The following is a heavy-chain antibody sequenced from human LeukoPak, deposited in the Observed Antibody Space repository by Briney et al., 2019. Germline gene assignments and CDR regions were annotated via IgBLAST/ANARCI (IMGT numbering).Heavy chain of an antibody. Sequence: ASVKVSCKASGYTFTSHAMHWVRQAPGQRLEWMGWINAGNGNTKYSQKFQGRVTITRDTSASTAYMELSSLRSEDTAVYYCARVFPGDYTTGFDPWGQGTLVTVSS. D-gene: IGHD4-17*01. CDR2: INAGNGNT. CDR1: GYTFTSHA. V-gene: IGHV1-3*01. CDR3: ARVFPGDYTTGFDP. J-gene: IGHJ5*02.